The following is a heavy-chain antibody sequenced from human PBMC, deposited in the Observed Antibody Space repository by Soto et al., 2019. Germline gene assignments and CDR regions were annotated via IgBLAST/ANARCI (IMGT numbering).Heavy chain of an antibody. CDR2: ISHDGSYK. CDR1: GFTFSSYG. D-gene: IGHD6-6*01. V-gene: IGHV3-30*18. CDR3: AKSVSSSSDYYYGMDV. J-gene: IGHJ6*02. Sequence: QVQLVESGGGVVQPGRSLRLSCAASGFTFSSYGMHWVRQAPGKGLEWVAVISHDGSYKYYADSVKGRFTISRDNSKKTLYVQMNSLRAEDTAVYYCAKSVSSSSDYYYGMDVWGQGTTVIVSS.